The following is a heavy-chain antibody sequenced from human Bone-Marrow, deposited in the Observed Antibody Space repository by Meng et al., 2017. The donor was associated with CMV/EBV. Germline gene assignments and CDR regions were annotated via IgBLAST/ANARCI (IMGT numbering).Heavy chain of an antibody. CDR3: AKGDYYYGMDV. Sequence: GESLKISCAASGFTFSSYDMHWVRQATGKGLEWVSAIGTAGDTYYPGSVKGRFTISRENAKNSLYLQMNSLRAGDTAVYYCAKGDYYYGMDVWGQGTTVTVSS. J-gene: IGHJ6*02. V-gene: IGHV3-13*01. D-gene: IGHD3-16*01. CDR2: IGTAGDT. CDR1: GFTFSSYD.